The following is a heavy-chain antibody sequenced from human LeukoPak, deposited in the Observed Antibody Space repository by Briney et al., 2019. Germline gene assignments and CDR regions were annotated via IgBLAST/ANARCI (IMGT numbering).Heavy chain of an antibody. CDR1: GGSISSYY. D-gene: IGHD3-22*01. V-gene: IGHV4-59*08. CDR3: ARHSYYYDSSGYYYFDY. Sequence: TSETLSLTCTVSGGSISSYYWSWLRQPPGKGLEWIGYIYYSGSTNYNPSLKSRVTISVDTSKNQFSLKLFSVTAADTAVYYCARHSYYYDSSGYYYFDYWGQGTLVTVSS. CDR2: IYYSGST. J-gene: IGHJ4*02.